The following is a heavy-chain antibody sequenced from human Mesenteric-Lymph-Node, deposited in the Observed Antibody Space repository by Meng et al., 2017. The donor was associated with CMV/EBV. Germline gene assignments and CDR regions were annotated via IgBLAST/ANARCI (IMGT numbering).Heavy chain of an antibody. Sequence: SETLSLTCAVYGGSFSGYYWSWIRQPPGKGLEWIGEINHSGSTNYSPSLKSRVTISVDTSKNQFSLKLSSVTPADTAVYYCAAGPPSSSSSFFDYWGQGTLVTVSS. CDR2: INHSGST. V-gene: IGHV4-34*01. J-gene: IGHJ4*02. CDR3: AAGPPSSSSSFFDY. CDR1: GGSFSGYY. D-gene: IGHD6-6*01.